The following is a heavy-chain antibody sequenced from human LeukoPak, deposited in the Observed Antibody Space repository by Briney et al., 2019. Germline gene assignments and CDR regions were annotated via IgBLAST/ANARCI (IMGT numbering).Heavy chain of an antibody. CDR3: ARAYYYGSGSYRFPMDV. CDR2: ISSSGSTI. J-gene: IGHJ6*03. CDR1: GFTFSSYE. D-gene: IGHD3-10*01. V-gene: IGHV3-48*03. Sequence: AGGSLRLSCAASGFTFSSYEMNWVRQAPGKGLEWVSYISSSGSTIYQADSVKGRFTISRDNAKNSLYLQMNSLRAEDTAVYYCARAYYYGSGSYRFPMDVWGKGTTVTISS.